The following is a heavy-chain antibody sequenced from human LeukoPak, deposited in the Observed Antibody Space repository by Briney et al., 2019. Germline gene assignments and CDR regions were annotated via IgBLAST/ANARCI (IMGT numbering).Heavy chain of an antibody. CDR1: GYTFTSYG. J-gene: IGHJ5*02. Sequence: ASVKVSCKASGYTFTSYGISWVRQAPGQGLEWMGWISAYNGNTNYAQKLQGRVTMTTDTSTSTAYMELRSLRSDDTAAYYCARCVCSSTSCYWFDPWGQGTLVTVSS. CDR2: ISAYNGNT. D-gene: IGHD2-2*01. V-gene: IGHV1-18*01. CDR3: ARCVCSSTSCYWFDP.